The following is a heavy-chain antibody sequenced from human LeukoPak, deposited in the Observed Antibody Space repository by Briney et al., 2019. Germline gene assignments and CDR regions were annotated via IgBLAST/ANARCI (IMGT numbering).Heavy chain of an antibody. V-gene: IGHV3-48*04. J-gene: IGHJ4*02. CDR3: ARGKYYYDSSGYMRNDY. D-gene: IGHD3-22*01. CDR1: GSTFSSYS. CDR2: ISSSSSTI. Sequence: GGSLRLSCAASGSTFSSYSMNWVRQAPGKGLEWVSYISSSSSTIYYADSVKGRFTISRDNAKNSLYLQMNSLRAEDTAVYYCARGKYYYDSSGYMRNDYWGQGTLVTVSS.